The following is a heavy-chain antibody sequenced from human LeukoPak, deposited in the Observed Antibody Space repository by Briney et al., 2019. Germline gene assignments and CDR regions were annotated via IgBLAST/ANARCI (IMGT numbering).Heavy chain of an antibody. V-gene: IGHV4-39*01. J-gene: IGHJ6*02. CDR2: IYYSGST. CDR1: GGSTSSSSYY. Sequence: SETLSLTCTVSGGSTSSSSYYWGWIRQPPGKGLEWIGSIYYSGSTYYNPSLKSRVTISVDTSKNQFSLKLSSVTAADTAVYYCARLSMRSGMDVWGQGTTVTVSS. CDR3: ARLSMRSGMDV. D-gene: IGHD3-22*01.